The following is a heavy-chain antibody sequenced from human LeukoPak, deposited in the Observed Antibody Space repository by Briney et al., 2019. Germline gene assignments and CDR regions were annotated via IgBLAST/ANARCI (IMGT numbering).Heavy chain of an antibody. V-gene: IGHV1-46*01. CDR3: ARYGFSTFWQGGWHAFDI. CDR2: INPTTGDT. Sequence: ASVKVSCKASGYTFTSYYMHWLRQAPGQGLAWMGIINPTTGDTTYAQKFQGRLTMTRDMSTSTVYMELSSLTSEDTAVFYCARYGFSTFWQGGWHAFDIWGQGTVVTV. D-gene: IGHD6-13*01. CDR1: GYTFTSYY. J-gene: IGHJ3*02.